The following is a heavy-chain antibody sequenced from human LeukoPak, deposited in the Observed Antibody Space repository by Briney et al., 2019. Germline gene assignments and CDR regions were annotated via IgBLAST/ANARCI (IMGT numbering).Heavy chain of an antibody. D-gene: IGHD2-2*01. J-gene: IGHJ1*01. CDR3: ARGGERYCSSTSCPEYFQH. V-gene: IGHV3-33*01. CDR2: IWYDGSNK. CDR1: GFTFSSYG. Sequence: GGSLRLSCAASGFTFSSYGMHWFRQAPGKGLEWVAVIWYDGSNKYYADSVKGRFTISRDNSKNTLYLQMNSLRAEDTAVYYCARGGERYCSSTSCPEYFQHWGQGTLVTVSS.